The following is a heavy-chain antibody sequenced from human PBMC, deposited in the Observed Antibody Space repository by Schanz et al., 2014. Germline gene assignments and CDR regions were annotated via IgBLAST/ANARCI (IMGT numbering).Heavy chain of an antibody. CDR3: ARGTPFLCDY. CDR1: GFTFSSYG. Sequence: VQLVESGGGLVKPGDSLRLSCAASGFTFSSYGMHWVRQAPGKGLEWVAIISLDGSNQYYADSVKGRFTISRDNSKNTLYLQMNSLRAEDTAVYYCARGTPFLCDYWGQGTLVTVSS. V-gene: IGHV3-30*03. CDR2: ISLDGSNQ. J-gene: IGHJ4*02. D-gene: IGHD3-16*01.